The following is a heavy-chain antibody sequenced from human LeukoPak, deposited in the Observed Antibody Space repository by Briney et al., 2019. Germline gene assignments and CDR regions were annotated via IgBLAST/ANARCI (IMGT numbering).Heavy chain of an antibody. V-gene: IGHV3-30*04. CDR1: GFTFSSYA. J-gene: IGHJ2*01. CDR3: AREERDGYNYYWYFDL. CDR2: ISYDGSNK. D-gene: IGHD5-24*01. Sequence: PGRSLRLSCAASGFTFSSYAMHWVRQAPGKGLEWVAVISYDGSNKYYADSVKGRFTISRDNAKNSLYLQMSSLRAEDTAVYYCAREERDGYNYYWYFDLWGRGTLVTVSS.